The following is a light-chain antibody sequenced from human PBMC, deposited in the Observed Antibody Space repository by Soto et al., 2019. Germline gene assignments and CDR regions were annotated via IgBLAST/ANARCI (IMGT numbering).Light chain of an antibody. CDR1: SSDVGSYNY. CDR3: SSYTSSITLV. V-gene: IGLV2-14*01. Sequence: QSVLTQPASVSGSPGQSITISCTGTSSDVGSYNYVSWYQQHPGKAPKLMIFDVSNRPSGVSNRFSGSKSGNTASLTISGLQAEDEADYYCSSYTSSITLVFGGGTKLTVL. J-gene: IGLJ2*01. CDR2: DVS.